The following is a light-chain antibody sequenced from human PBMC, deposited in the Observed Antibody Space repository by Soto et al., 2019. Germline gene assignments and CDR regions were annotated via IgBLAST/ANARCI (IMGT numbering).Light chain of an antibody. Sequence: DIEMTQSPSFLSASVGDSVTITCRASQSIARYLHWYQQKPGKAPKVLIYGASTLLSGVPSRFSGSGSGTDSTLTISGLQPVDFATYFCQQSLNTPRTFGQGTKV. CDR2: GAS. V-gene: IGKV1-39*01. CDR3: QQSLNTPRT. J-gene: IGKJ1*01. CDR1: QSIARY.